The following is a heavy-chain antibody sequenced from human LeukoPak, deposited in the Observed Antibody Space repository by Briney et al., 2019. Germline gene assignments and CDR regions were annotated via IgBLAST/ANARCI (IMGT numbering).Heavy chain of an antibody. D-gene: IGHD3-3*01. CDR1: GGTFSSYA. V-gene: IGHV1-69*01. J-gene: IGHJ4*02. CDR2: IIPIFGTA. CDR3: ARSTAYGDFGVVPYYLDY. Sequence: ASVKVSCKASGGTFSSYAISWVRQAPGQGLEWMGGIIPIFGTANYAQKFQGRVTITADESTSTAYMELSSLRSEDTAVYYCARSTAYGDFGVVPYYLDYWGQGTLVTVS.